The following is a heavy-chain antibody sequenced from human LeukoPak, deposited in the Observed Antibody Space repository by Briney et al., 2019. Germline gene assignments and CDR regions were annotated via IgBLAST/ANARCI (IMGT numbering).Heavy chain of an antibody. V-gene: IGHV1-46*01. D-gene: IGHD4-17*01. CDR1: GYTFTGYY. CDR2: INPSGGST. J-gene: IGHJ4*02. Sequence: ASVKVSCKSSGYTFTGYYMHWVRQAPGQGLEWMGIINPSGGSTSYAQKFQGRLTMTRDTSTSTVYVELSSLRSEDTAVYYCARDLYMTAVTTGYFDYWGQGTVVTVSS. CDR3: ARDLYMTAVTTGYFDY.